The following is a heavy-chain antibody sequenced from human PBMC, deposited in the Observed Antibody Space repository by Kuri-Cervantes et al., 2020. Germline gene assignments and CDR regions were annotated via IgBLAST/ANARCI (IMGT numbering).Heavy chain of an antibody. CDR3: ARDWVEMATIRTHFDY. Sequence: GESLKISCAASGFTFSIYGMHWVRQAPGKGLEWVAFIRYDGSSKYYADSVKGRFTISRDNAVNSLYLQMNSLRVEDTAVYYCARDWVEMATIRTHFDYWGQGTQVTVSS. D-gene: IGHD5-24*01. J-gene: IGHJ4*02. V-gene: IGHV3-30*02. CDR2: IRYDGSSK. CDR1: GFTFSIYG.